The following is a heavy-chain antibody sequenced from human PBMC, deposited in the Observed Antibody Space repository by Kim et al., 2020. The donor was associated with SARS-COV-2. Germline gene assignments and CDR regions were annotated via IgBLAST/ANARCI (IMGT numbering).Heavy chain of an antibody. CDR1: GFTFSSYW. D-gene: IGHD3-9*01. V-gene: IGHV3-74*01. Sequence: GGSLRLSCAVSGFTFSSYWMYWVRQAPGKGLVWVSRINGDGSTTTYADSVKGRFTISRDNAKNTLYLQMNSLRADDTAVYYCARLGYFDSGPKVWGQGTMVTVSS. J-gene: IGHJ3*01. CDR3: ARLGYFDSGPKV. CDR2: INGDGSTT.